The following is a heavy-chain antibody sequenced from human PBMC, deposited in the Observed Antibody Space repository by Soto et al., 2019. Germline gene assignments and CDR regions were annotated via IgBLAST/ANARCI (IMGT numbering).Heavy chain of an antibody. D-gene: IGHD2-15*01. J-gene: IGHJ3*01. CDR1: RFSVTNNKY. CDR3: AIYSRSCTDGGCSIMRDSFDV. CDR2: IYHSGAT. V-gene: IGHV4-4*02. Sequence: QAQLQESGPGLVRPSGTLSLTCTVSRFSVTNNKYWNWVRQSPGKALEWIGEIYHSGATYYNPSLSGRASISMDKSKNSISLNLISVTAADTDVYYCAIYSRSCTDGGCSIMRDSFDVWGQGTLVTVSS.